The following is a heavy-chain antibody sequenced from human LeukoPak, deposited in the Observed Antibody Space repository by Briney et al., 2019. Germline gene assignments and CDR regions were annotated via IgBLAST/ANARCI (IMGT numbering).Heavy chain of an antibody. J-gene: IGHJ4*02. CDR1: GLTFGDYG. CDR3: TGSFGELTFFDY. D-gene: IGHD3-10*01. CDR2: IRSKAYGGTT. V-gene: IGHV3-49*04. Sequence: GGSLRLSCTTSGLTFGDYGMSWVRQAPGKGLEWVGFIRSKAYGGTTENAASVKDRFTMSRDDSKSIAYLQMNSLKTEDTAVYYCTGSFGELTFFDYWGLGTLVTVSS.